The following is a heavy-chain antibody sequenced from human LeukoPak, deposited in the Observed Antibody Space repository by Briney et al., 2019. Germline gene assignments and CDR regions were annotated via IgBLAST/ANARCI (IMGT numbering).Heavy chain of an antibody. J-gene: IGHJ4*02. V-gene: IGHV4-30-4*07. CDR1: GGSISSGGYS. CDR3: ARSGYSYGPRTYYFDY. CDR2: IYYSGST. D-gene: IGHD5-18*01. Sequence: SETLSLTCAVSGGSISSGGYSRSWIRQPPGKGLEWIGYIYYSGSTYYNPSLKSRVTISVDTSKNQFSLKLSSVTAADTAVYYCARSGYSYGPRTYYFDYWGQGTLVTVSS.